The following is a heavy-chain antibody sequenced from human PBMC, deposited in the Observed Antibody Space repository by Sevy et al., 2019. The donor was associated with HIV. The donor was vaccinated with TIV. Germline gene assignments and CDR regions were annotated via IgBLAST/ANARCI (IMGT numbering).Heavy chain of an antibody. V-gene: IGHV3-15*01. Sequence: GGSLRLSCAASGFTFSNAWMSWVRQAPAKGLEWVGRLKSKTDGGTTDYAAPVKGRFTISRDDSKNTLYLQMNSLKTEDTAVYYCTTRLKTGLAIDYYFDYWGQGTLVTVSS. CDR1: GFTFSNAW. J-gene: IGHJ4*02. D-gene: IGHD3-10*01. CDR2: LKSKTDGGTT. CDR3: TTRLKTGLAIDYYFDY.